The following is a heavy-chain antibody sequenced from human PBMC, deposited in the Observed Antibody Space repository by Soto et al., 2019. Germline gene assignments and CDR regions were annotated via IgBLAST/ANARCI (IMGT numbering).Heavy chain of an antibody. CDR1: GGSISSSSYY. D-gene: IGHD2-2*01. Sequence: SETLSLTCTVSGGSISSSSYYWGWIRQPPGKGLEWIGSIYYSGSTYYNPSLKSRVTISVDTSKNQFSLKLSSVTAADTAVYYCARLVVPAAITDLDYWGQGTLVTVSS. CDR3: ARLVVPAAITDLDY. J-gene: IGHJ4*02. CDR2: IYYSGST. V-gene: IGHV4-39*01.